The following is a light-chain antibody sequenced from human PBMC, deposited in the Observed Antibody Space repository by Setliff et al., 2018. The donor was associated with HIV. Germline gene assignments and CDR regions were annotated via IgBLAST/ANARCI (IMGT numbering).Light chain of an antibody. J-gene: IGLJ1*01. CDR2: YVN. Sequence: QSVLTQPRSVSGSPGQSVTISCTGTSSDFGGSNYVSWYQQHPGKAPKLIIYYVNQRPSGVPDRFSGSKSGYTASLTIAGLQADDEADYYCWAYAGTYTYVFGTGTKVTVL. CDR3: WAYAGTYTYV. CDR1: SSDFGGSNY. V-gene: IGLV2-11*01.